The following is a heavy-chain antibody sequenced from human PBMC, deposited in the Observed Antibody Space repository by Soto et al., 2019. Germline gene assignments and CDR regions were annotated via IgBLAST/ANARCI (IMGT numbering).Heavy chain of an antibody. V-gene: IGHV5-10-1*01. J-gene: IGHJ4*02. CDR3: ARQFTPAAEFDY. D-gene: IGHD2-2*01. CDR1: GYSFTSYW. Sequence: GESLKLSCKGSGYSFTSYWISWVRQMPGKGLEWMGRIDPSDSYTNYSPSFQGHVTISADKSISTAYLQWSSLKASETAMYYCARQFTPAAEFDYWGQGTLVTVSS. CDR2: IDPSDSYT.